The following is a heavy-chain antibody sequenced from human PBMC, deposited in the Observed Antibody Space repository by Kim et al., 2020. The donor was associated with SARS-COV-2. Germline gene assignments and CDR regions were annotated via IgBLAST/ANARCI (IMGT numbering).Heavy chain of an antibody. Sequence: GGSLRLSCAAPGFTFSTYTLDWVRQAPGKGLEWVSSIDIRSIDIYYADSVKGRFTVSRDNAKNSLYLQMNSLRAEDTAVYYCARDSRLASSGYYQDYGVDVWGQGTTVTVSS. CDR1: GFTFSTYT. D-gene: IGHD3-22*01. CDR2: IDIRSIDI. CDR3: ARDSRLASSGYYQDYGVDV. V-gene: IGHV3-21*01. J-gene: IGHJ6*02.